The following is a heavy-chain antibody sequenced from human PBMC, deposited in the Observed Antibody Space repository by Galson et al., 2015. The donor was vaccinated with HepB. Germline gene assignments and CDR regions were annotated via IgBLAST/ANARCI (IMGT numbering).Heavy chain of an antibody. Sequence: SLRLSCAASGFTFSAYDMSWVRQAPGKGLEWVSASNSGGGTTYYADSLKGRFTISRDNSKNTLYLQMNSLRAEDTAIYYCARHCSSTSCYVRHTFDIWGQGTMVTVSS. CDR3: ARHCSSTSCYVRHTFDI. CDR2: SNSGGGTT. V-gene: IGHV3-23*01. D-gene: IGHD2-2*01. CDR1: GFTFSAYD. J-gene: IGHJ3*02.